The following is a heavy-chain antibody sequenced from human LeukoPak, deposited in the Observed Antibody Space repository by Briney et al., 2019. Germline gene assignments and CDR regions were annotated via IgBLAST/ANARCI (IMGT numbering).Heavy chain of an antibody. J-gene: IGHJ4*02. D-gene: IGHD3-9*01. Sequence: SETLSLTCAVYGGSLNGYYWSWIRQPPGKGLEWIGEINHSGSTNYNPSLKSRVTISVDTSKNQFSLKLSSVTAADTAVYYCARHVRVRYFGNTPWGTQTTSFDYWGQGTLVTVSS. CDR3: ARHVRVRYFGNTPWGTQTTSFDY. V-gene: IGHV4-34*01. CDR2: INHSGST. CDR1: GGSLNGYY.